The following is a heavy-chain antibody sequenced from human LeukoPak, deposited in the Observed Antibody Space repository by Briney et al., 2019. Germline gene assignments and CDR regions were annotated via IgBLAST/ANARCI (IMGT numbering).Heavy chain of an antibody. Sequence: GGSLRLSCAASGFTFSSYLVGWVPQAPGKGPEWVANIKQDGSDKYYVDSVQGRFTVSRDNAKNSVYLQMNSLRAEDAAVYYCARGIVDDYWGQGTLVTVSS. J-gene: IGHJ4*02. CDR3: ARGIVDDY. D-gene: IGHD1-26*01. V-gene: IGHV3-7*04. CDR1: GFTFSSYL. CDR2: IKQDGSDK.